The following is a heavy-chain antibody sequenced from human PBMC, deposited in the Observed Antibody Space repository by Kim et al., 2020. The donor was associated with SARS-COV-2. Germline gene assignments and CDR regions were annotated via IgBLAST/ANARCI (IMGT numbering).Heavy chain of an antibody. J-gene: IGHJ5*02. V-gene: IGHV3-21*01. D-gene: IGHD3-22*01. CDR3: ARDLIGWPSYDSSGYYLNWFDP. Sequence: GGSLRLSCAASGFTFSSYSMNWVRQAPGKGLEWVSSISSSSSYIYYADSVKGRFTISRDNAKNSLYLQMNSLRAEDTAVYYCARDLIGWPSYDSSGYYLNWFDPWGQGTLVTVSS. CDR2: ISSSSSYI. CDR1: GFTFSSYS.